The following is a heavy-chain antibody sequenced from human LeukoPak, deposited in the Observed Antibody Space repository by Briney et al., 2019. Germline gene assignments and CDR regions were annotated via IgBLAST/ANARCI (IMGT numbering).Heavy chain of an antibody. CDR2: ISSSSSYI. CDR3: AREYSSSWDVNWFDP. Sequence: PGGSLRLSCAASGFTFSSYSMNWVRQAPGKGLEWVSSISSSSSYIYYADSVKGRFTISRDNAKNSLYLQMNSLRAEDTAVYYCAREYSSSWDVNWFDPWGQGTLVTGSS. D-gene: IGHD6-13*01. CDR1: GFTFSSYS. V-gene: IGHV3-21*01. J-gene: IGHJ5*01.